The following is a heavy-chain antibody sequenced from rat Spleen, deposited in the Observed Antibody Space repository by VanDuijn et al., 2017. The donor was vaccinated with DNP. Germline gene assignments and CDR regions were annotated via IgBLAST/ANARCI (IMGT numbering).Heavy chain of an antibody. CDR1: GFTFSDYN. V-gene: IGHV5-7*01. CDR2: ISYDGGRT. Sequence: EVQLVESGGGLVQPGRSLKLSCAASGFTFSDYNMAWVRQAQKKGLEWVATISYDGGRTYYRDSVKGRFTISRDDAKTTLYLQMDSLRSEDTATYYCTRYYDSFDYWGRGVMVTVSS. D-gene: IGHD1-1*01. CDR3: TRYYDSFDY. J-gene: IGHJ2*01.